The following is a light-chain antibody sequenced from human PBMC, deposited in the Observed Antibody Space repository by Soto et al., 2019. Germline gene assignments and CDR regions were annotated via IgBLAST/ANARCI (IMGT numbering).Light chain of an antibody. CDR1: SSDIGGYNY. J-gene: IGLJ2*01. V-gene: IGLV2-14*03. CDR2: DVS. Sequence: QSALTQPASVSGSPGQSITIPCTGTSSDIGGYNYVSWYQQHPGKAPKLMIFDVSYRPSRISDRFSGSKSGNTASLTISGLHPEDEADYYCSSYGASSTLFGGGTKLTVL. CDR3: SSYGASSTL.